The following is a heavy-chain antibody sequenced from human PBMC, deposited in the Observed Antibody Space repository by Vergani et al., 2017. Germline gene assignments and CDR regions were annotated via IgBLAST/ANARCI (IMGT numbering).Heavy chain of an antibody. CDR3: ATSNVAATHRPSPYYYYMDV. D-gene: IGHD2-15*01. CDR2: IIPILGIA. V-gene: IGHV1-69*09. CDR1: GGTFSSYA. J-gene: IGHJ6*03. Sequence: QVQLVQSGAEVKKPGASVKVSCKASGGTFSSYAISWVRQAPGQGLEWMGRIIPILGIANYAQKFQGRVTITADKSTRTAYMELSSLRSEDTAVYYCATSNVAATHRPSPYYYYMDVWGKGTTVTVSS.